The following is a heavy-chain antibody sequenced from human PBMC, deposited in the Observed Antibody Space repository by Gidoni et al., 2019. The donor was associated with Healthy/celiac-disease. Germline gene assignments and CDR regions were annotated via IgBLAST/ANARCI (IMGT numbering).Heavy chain of an antibody. Sequence: QVQLQESGPGLVKPSQTLSLTCTVSGGSISSGSYYWSWIRQPAGNGLEWIGLIYTTGSTNYNQFSLKLSSVTAADTAVYYCARGTAYSRGAFDIWGQGTMVTVSS. CDR2: IYTTGST. D-gene: IGHD6-13*01. V-gene: IGHV4-61*02. J-gene: IGHJ3*02. CDR3: ARGTAYSRGAFDI. CDR1: GGSISSGSYY.